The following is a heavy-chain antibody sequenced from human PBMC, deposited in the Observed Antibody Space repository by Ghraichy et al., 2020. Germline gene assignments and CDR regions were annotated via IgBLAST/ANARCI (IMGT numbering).Heavy chain of an antibody. J-gene: IGHJ6*03. Sequence: GGSLRLSCAASGFTFSSHSMHWVRQAPGKGLEWMAVISDDGRDKYYADSVKGRFTISRDNSKNTLYLQMNSLRAEDTAVYYCAREGRIAVAGQYYFYYYMDVWGKGTTVTVSS. D-gene: IGHD6-19*01. CDR2: ISDDGRDK. CDR1: GFTFSSHS. V-gene: IGHV3-30*04. CDR3: AREGRIAVAGQYYFYYYMDV.